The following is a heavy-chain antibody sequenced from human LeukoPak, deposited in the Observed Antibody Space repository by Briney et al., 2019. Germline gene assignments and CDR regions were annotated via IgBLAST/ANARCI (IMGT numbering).Heavy chain of an antibody. Sequence: GGSLRLSCAASGFTVNSNYMSWVRQAPGKGLEWVSITHTNNSTYYADSLKGRFTTSRDIPKNTLYLQMNSLRAEDTAVYYCATGVLLTAVYFDYWGQGTLVTVSS. CDR3: ATGVLLTAVYFDY. J-gene: IGHJ4*02. D-gene: IGHD2-21*02. CDR1: GFTVNSNY. CDR2: THTNNST. V-gene: IGHV3-66*01.